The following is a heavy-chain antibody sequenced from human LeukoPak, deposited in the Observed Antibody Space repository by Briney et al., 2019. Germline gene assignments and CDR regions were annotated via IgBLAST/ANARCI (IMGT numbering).Heavy chain of an antibody. V-gene: IGHV4-4*07. J-gene: IGHJ4*02. D-gene: IGHD5-18*01. CDR3: ARDDGIQLWYRFDY. CDR2: IYTSGST. CDR1: GGSISSYY. Sequence: PSETLSLTCTVSGGSISSYYWSWIRQPAGKGLEWIGRIYTSGSTNYNPSLKSRVTMSVDTSKNQFSLKLSSVTAADTAVYYRARDDGIQLWYRFDYWGQGTLVTVSS.